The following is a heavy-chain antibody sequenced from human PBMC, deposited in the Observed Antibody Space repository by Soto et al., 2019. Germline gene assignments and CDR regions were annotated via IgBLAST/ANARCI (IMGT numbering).Heavy chain of an antibody. CDR1: GGSFSGYY. Sequence: SETLSLTCAVYGGSFSGYYWSWIRQPPGKGLEWIGYIYYSGSTYYNPSLKSRVTISVDTSKNQFSLKLSSVTAADTAVYYCARGGDIVVVPAAMGPYDYYYYGMDVWGQGTTVTVSS. D-gene: IGHD2-2*01. CDR3: ARGGDIVVVPAAMGPYDYYYYGMDV. J-gene: IGHJ6*02. V-gene: IGHV4-30-4*08. CDR2: IYYSGST.